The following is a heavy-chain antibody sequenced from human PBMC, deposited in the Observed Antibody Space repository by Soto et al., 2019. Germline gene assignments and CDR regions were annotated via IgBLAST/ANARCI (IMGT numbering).Heavy chain of an antibody. CDR2: LSFDGITK. CDR1: GFSFSSFG. V-gene: IGHV3-30*18. CDR3: AKDGEWALLPAYGMDV. J-gene: IGHJ6*01. D-gene: IGHD3-22*01. Sequence: LRLSCAASGFSFSSFGMHWVRQAPGKGLEWVAGLSFDGITKHYADSVKGRFTISRDNSKNTMYLQMNSLRPEDTSIYYCAKDGEWALLPAYGMDVWGPGTTVTVSS.